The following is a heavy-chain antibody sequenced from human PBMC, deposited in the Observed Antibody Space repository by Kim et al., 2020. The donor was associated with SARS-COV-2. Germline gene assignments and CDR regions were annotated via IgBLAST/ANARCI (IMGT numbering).Heavy chain of an antibody. J-gene: IGHJ3*02. CDR3: ANTDPGEIEAFDI. V-gene: IGHV4-39*01. Sequence: SETLSLTCTVSGGAISSSSYYWGWLRQPPGKGLEWIGSIYYSGSTYYNPSLKSRVTISVDTSKNQFSLKLSSVTAAHTAVYYCANTDPGEIEAFDIWGQGTMVTVSS. CDR2: IYYSGST. CDR1: GGAISSSSYY. D-gene: IGHD3-16*01.